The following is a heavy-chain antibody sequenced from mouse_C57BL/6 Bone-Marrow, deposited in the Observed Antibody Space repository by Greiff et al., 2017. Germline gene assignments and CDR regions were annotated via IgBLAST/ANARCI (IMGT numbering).Heavy chain of an antibody. CDR3: AREAYCSNWYFEV. Sequence: QVQLQQPGAELVKPGASVKLSCKASGYTFTSYWMQWVKQRPGQGLEWIGEIDPSDSYTNYNQKFKGKATLTVDTSSSTAYMQLSSLTSEDAAVYDCAREAYCSNWYFEVWGTGTTVTVSS. V-gene: IGHV1-50*01. D-gene: IGHD2-5*01. CDR1: GYTFTSYW. J-gene: IGHJ1*03. CDR2: IDPSDSYT.